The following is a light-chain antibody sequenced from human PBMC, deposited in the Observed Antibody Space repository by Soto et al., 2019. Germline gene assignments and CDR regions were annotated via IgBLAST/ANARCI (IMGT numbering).Light chain of an antibody. J-gene: IGLJ1*01. CDR2: EVS. V-gene: IGLV2-14*01. CDR1: SNDVGGYNY. CDR3: SSYTSSSTLYV. Sequence: SALAQPASVSGSPGQSITISCTGTSNDVGGYNYVSWYQQHPGKAPKLMIYEVSNRPSGVSNRFSGCKSGNTASLTISGLQAEDEADYYCSSYTSSSTLYVFGTGTKVTVL.